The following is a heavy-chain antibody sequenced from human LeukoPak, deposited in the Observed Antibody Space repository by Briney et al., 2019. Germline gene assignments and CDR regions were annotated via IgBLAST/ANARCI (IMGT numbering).Heavy chain of an antibody. Sequence: GGSLRLSCAASGFTFDDYAMHWVRQAPGKGLEWVSGISWNSGSIGYADSVKGRFTISRDNAKNSLYLQMNSLRAEDTALYYCAKDGGCDSSGYYLNWGQGTLVTVSS. D-gene: IGHD3-22*01. CDR3: AKDGGCDSSGYYLN. CDR1: GFTFDDYA. V-gene: IGHV3-9*01. CDR2: ISWNSGSI. J-gene: IGHJ4*02.